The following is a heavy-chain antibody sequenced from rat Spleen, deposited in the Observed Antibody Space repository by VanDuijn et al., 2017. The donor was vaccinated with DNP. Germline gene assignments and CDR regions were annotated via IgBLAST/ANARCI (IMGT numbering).Heavy chain of an antibody. D-gene: IGHD1-4*01. CDR2: ISYDGSDT. CDR1: GITFSDHN. CDR3: AGRPPPTRGPFDY. Sequence: EVQLVESGGGLVQPGRSLKLSCAVSGITFSDHNMAWVRQTPTKGLEWVASISYDGSDTYYRDSVKGRFTMSRDNAKSTLYLQMDSLRSEDTATYYCAGRPPPTRGPFDYWGQGVTVTVSS. V-gene: IGHV5-7*01. J-gene: IGHJ2*01.